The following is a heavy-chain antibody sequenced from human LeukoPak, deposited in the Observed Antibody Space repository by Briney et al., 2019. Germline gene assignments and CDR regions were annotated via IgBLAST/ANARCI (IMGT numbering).Heavy chain of an antibody. Sequence: SETLSLTCTVSGGSISSGSYYWSWIRQPAGKGLEWIGRIYTSGSTNYNPSLESRVTISVDTSKNQFPLKLSSVTAADTAVYYCATEMYYDFWSGYYRFVDAFDIWGQGTMVTVSS. CDR1: GGSISSGSYY. D-gene: IGHD3-3*01. V-gene: IGHV4-61*02. J-gene: IGHJ3*02. CDR3: ATEMYYDFWSGYYRFVDAFDI. CDR2: IYTSGST.